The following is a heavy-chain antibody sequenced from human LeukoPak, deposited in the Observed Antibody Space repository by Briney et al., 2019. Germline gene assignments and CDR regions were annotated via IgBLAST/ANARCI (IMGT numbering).Heavy chain of an antibody. Sequence: GGSLRLSCAASGFTFSSYSMNWVRQAPGKGLEWVSYISSSSSTIYYADSVKGRFTISRDNSKNTLYLQMNSLRAEDTAVYFCTRVATGSYDWFDPWGQGTLVTVSS. V-gene: IGHV3-48*04. D-gene: IGHD3-10*01. CDR2: ISSSSSTI. CDR1: GFTFSSYS. J-gene: IGHJ5*02. CDR3: TRVATGSYDWFDP.